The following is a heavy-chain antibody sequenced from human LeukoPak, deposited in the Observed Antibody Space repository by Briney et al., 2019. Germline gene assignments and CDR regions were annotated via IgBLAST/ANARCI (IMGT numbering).Heavy chain of an antibody. CDR3: ARVFGGNWFDP. D-gene: IGHD3-10*02. J-gene: IGHJ5*02. V-gene: IGHV3-7*01. CDR1: GFTFSSYW. Sequence: GGSLRLSCAASGFTFSSYWMSWVRQAPGKGLEWEANIKQDGSEKYYVDSVKGRFTISRDNAKNSLYLQMNSLRAEDTAVYYCARVFGGNWFDPWGQGTLVTVSS. CDR2: IKQDGSEK.